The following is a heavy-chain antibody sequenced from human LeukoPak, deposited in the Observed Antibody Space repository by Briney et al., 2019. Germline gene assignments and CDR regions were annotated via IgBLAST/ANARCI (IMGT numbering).Heavy chain of an antibody. Sequence: SETLSLTCSVSGGSISGYHWSWIRQPPGKGLEWIGYIYYSGSSGSTNYNPSLKSRVTISVDTSKNQFSLKLSSVTAADTGVYYCARGSGPTYGMDVWGHGTTVTVFS. CDR3: ARGSGPTYGMDV. V-gene: IGHV4-59*01. D-gene: IGHD1-1*01. CDR2: IYYSGSSGST. CDR1: GGSISGYH. J-gene: IGHJ6*02.